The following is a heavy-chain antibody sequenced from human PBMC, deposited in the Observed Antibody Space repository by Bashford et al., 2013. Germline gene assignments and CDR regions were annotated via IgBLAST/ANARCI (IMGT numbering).Heavy chain of an antibody. CDR1: GGTFSSYA. Sequence: SVKVSCKASGGTFSSYAISWVRQAPGQGLEWMGGIIPIFGTANYAQKFQGRVTITADKSTSTAYMELSSLRSEDTAVYYCAREIKRRTYYDFWTGAFDIWGQGTMVTVSS. CDR3: AREIKRRTYYDFWTGAFDI. CDR2: IIPIFGTA. V-gene: IGHV1-69*06. J-gene: IGHJ3*02. D-gene: IGHD3-3*01.